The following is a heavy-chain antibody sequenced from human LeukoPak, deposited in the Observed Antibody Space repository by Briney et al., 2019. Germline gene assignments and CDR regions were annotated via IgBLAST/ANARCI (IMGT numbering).Heavy chain of an antibody. CDR2: IYYSGST. D-gene: IGHD3-16*02. Sequence: PSQTLSHTCTVSGGSISSGDYYWSWIRQPPGKGLEWIGYIYYSGSTYYNPSLKSRVTISVDTSKNQFSLKLSSVTAADTAVYYCARANYDYVWGSYRYTAYFDYWGQGTLVTVSS. CDR1: GGSISSGDYY. J-gene: IGHJ4*02. CDR3: ARANYDYVWGSYRYTAYFDY. V-gene: IGHV4-30-4*01.